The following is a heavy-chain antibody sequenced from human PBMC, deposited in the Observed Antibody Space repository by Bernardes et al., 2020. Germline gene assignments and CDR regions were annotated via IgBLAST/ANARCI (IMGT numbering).Heavy chain of an antibody. CDR2: IRGSGRHT. CDR3: ARDDRVSLMATMKLAVRRTPFDY. Sequence: GGSLRLSCAAPGFTFNDYAMSWVRPGPGEGLEGGSAIRGSGRHTFYAAPGKGRFNISRENSKNTLYLQVSRLRADDTVVYYCARDDRVSLMATMKLAVRRTPFDYWGQGTLVTVSS. J-gene: IGHJ4*02. V-gene: IGHV3-23*01. D-gene: IGHD5-12*01. CDR1: GFTFNDYA.